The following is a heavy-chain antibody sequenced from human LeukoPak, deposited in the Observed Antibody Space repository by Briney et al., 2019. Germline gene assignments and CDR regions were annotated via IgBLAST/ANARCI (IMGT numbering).Heavy chain of an antibody. CDR1: GFSVSGNY. CDR3: ARGLRTLFYFDF. V-gene: IGHV3-66*01. CDR2: VYSGVST. J-gene: IGHJ4*02. Sequence: PGGSLRLSCAASGFSVSGNYVSWVRQAPGKGLEWVSIVYSGVSTYYADSVKGRFTISRDTSKNTVYLQMNSLRAEDTAVYYCARGLRTLFYFDFWGQGTLVTVAS.